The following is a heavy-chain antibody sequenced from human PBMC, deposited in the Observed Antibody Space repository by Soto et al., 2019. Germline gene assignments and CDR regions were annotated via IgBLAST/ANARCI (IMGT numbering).Heavy chain of an antibody. J-gene: IGHJ6*02. CDR1: GYSFTSYW. Sequence: PGESLKISCKGSGYSFTSYWINWVRRMPGKGLEWMGRIDPSDSYTNYSPSFQGHVTISADKSISTAYLQWSSLKASDTAMYYCARRLDYYYGMDVWGQGTTVTVSS. V-gene: IGHV5-10-1*01. CDR2: IDPSDSYT. CDR3: ARRLDYYYGMDV.